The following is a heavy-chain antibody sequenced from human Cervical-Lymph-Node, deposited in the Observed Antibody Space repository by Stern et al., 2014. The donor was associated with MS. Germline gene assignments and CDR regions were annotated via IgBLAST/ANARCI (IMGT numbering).Heavy chain of an antibody. D-gene: IGHD3-3*01. CDR2: ISHDGNKK. Sequence: MQLVESGGGVVKPGRSLRLSCAASGFTFSSYGMHWVRQAPGKGLEWVALISHDGNKKNYADSLKGRFTISRDNSKNTLYLQLNSLRPEDTGIYYCAKDVDYDFWSGYPDYWGQGALVTVSS. J-gene: IGHJ4*02. CDR1: GFTFSSYG. CDR3: AKDVDYDFWSGYPDY. V-gene: IGHV3-30*18.